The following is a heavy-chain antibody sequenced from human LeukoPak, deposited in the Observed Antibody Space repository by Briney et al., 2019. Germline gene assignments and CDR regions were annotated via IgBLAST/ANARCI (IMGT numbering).Heavy chain of an antibody. CDR2: IYYSRST. CDR3: ARGPYSYDSSGAFDI. V-gene: IGHV4-59*08. Sequence: PSETLSLTCTVSGSSISSYYWSWIRQPPGKGLEWIGYIYYSRSTNYNPSLKSRVTISVDTSKNQFSLKLSSVTAADTAVYFCARGPYSYDSSGAFDIWGQGTMVTVSS. CDR1: GSSISSYY. J-gene: IGHJ3*02. D-gene: IGHD3-22*01.